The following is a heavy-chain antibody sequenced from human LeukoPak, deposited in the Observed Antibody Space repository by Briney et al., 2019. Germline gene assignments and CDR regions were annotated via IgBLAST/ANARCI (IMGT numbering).Heavy chain of an antibody. V-gene: IGHV3-7*01. CDR3: AREVGYSSGWLVEGLFDY. CDR2: IKQDGSEK. CDR1: GFTFSSYW. J-gene: IGHJ4*02. D-gene: IGHD6-19*01. Sequence: PGGSLRLSCAASGFTFSSYWMSWVRQAPGKGLEWVANIKQDGSEKYYVDSVKGRFTISRDNAKNSLYLQMNSLRAEDTAVYYCAREVGYSSGWLVEGLFDYWGQGALVTVSS.